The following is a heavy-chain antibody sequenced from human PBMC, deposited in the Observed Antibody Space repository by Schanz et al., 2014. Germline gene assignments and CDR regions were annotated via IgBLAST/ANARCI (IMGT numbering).Heavy chain of an antibody. V-gene: IGHV1-3*01. CDR3: AGSYCSSTSGYTGYYYMDV. D-gene: IGHD2-2*02. CDR2: INVGNGNM. Sequence: QVQLVQSGAEVKKPGASVKVSCRASGYPFTSDDITWVRQAPGQGLEWMGWINVGNGNMKYSQKFQGRVTITRDTSASTAYMELTRLRSEDTAVYYCAGSYCSSTSGYTGYYYMDVWGKGTTXTVSS. J-gene: IGHJ6*03. CDR1: GYPFTSDD.